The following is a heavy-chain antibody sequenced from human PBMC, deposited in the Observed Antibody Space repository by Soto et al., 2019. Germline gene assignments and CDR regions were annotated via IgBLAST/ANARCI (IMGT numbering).Heavy chain of an antibody. J-gene: IGHJ4*02. D-gene: IGHD3-3*01. Sequence: SETLSLTCTVSGGSISSSSYYWGWIRQPPGKGLEWIGSIYYSGSTYYNPSLKSRVTISVDTSKNQFSLKLSPVTAADTAVYYCARHPRITIFGVARSFLIDYWGQGTLVTVSS. CDR3: ARHPRITIFGVARSFLIDY. CDR1: GGSISSSSYY. CDR2: IYYSGST. V-gene: IGHV4-39*01.